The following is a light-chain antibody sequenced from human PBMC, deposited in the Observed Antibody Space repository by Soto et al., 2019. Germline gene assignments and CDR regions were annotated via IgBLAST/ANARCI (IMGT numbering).Light chain of an antibody. CDR3: LLSYSGARVV. CDR2: DTS. J-gene: IGLJ2*01. CDR1: TGAVTSGHY. Sequence: QAVVTQEPSLTVSPGGTVTLTCGSSTGAVTSGHYPYWFQQKPGQAAGTLIYDTSNKHSWTPARFSGSLLGGKAALTLSGAQPEDEAEYYCLLSYSGARVVFGGGTKVTVL. V-gene: IGLV7-46*01.